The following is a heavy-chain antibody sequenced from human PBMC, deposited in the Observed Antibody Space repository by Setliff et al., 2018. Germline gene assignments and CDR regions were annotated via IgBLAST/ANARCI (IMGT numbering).Heavy chain of an antibody. V-gene: IGHV4-61*09. Sequence: SETLSLTCNVSGGSMSSRTYYWSWIRQPTGKGLEWITHTYTSWSTNYNPSLKSRVTMSVDTTKNQLSLKLTSVTAADTAVAYCARVSGFLYVDVWGKGTTVTVSS. D-gene: IGHD3-3*01. J-gene: IGHJ6*03. CDR2: TYTSWST. CDR3: ARVSGFLYVDV. CDR1: GGSMSSRTYY.